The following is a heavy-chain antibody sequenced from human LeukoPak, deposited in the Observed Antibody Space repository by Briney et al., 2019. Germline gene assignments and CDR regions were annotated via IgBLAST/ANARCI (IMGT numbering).Heavy chain of an antibody. J-gene: IGHJ2*01. Sequence: GGSLRLSCAASGFTFRSYDMHWVPQATGKGLEWVSGIGTAGEIYYPGSVKGRFTISRENAKNSLYLQMNSLRAGDTAVYYCARAAYSSTWYSRYFDLWGRGTLVTVSS. CDR1: GFTFRSYD. V-gene: IGHV3-13*01. CDR2: IGTAGEI. D-gene: IGHD6-13*01. CDR3: ARAAYSSTWYSRYFDL.